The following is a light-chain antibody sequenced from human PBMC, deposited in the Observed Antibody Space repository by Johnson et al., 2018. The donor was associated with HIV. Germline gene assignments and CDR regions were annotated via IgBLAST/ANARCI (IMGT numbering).Light chain of an antibody. V-gene: IGLV1-51*02. J-gene: IGLJ1*01. CDR2: ANN. Sequence: QSVLTQPPSVSAAPGQKVTISCSGSSSNIGNNYVSWYQQLPGTAPKLLIYANNKRPSGIPDRFSGSKSGTSATLGITGLQTGDEADYYCGTWDTRLSVLYVFGSGTKVTVL. CDR3: GTWDTRLSVLYV. CDR1: SSNIGNNY.